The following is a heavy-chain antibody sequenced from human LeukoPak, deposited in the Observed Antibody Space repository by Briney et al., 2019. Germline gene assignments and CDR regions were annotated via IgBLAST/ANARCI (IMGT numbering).Heavy chain of an antibody. D-gene: IGHD3-22*01. CDR2: IYYSGST. CDR1: GGSISSYY. J-gene: IGHJ3*02. CDR3: ARGKLYYDSSGYYLDDAFDI. Sequence: SQTLSLTCTVSGGSISSYYWSWIRQPPGKLLEWIGYIYYSGSTNYNPSLKSRVTISVDTSKNQFYLKLSSVTAADTAVYYCARGKLYYDSSGYYLDDAFDIWGQGTMVTVSS. V-gene: IGHV4-59*08.